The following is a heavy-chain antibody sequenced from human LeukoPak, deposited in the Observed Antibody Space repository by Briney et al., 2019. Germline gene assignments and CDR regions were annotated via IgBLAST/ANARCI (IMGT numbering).Heavy chain of an antibody. V-gene: IGHV3-21*01. D-gene: IGHD5-24*01. CDR2: ISSSSSYI. Sequence: GGSLRLSCEASGFTFTTYSMTWVRQAPGKGLEWVSSISSSSSYIYYADSVKGRFTISRDNAKNSLYLQMNSLRAEDTAVYYCARDRDGYNYRRTFDYWGQGTLVTVSS. CDR3: ARDRDGYNYRRTFDY. J-gene: IGHJ4*02. CDR1: GFTFTTYS.